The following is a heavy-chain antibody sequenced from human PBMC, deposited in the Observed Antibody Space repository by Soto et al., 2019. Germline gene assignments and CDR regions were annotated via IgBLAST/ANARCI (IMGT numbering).Heavy chain of an antibody. D-gene: IGHD1-26*01. CDR2: IKSKTDGGTT. J-gene: IGHJ6*02. CDR1: GFTFSNAW. Sequence: GGSLRLSCAASGFTFSNAWMNWVRQAPGKGLEWVGRIKSKTDGGTTDYAAPVKGRFTISRDDSKNTLYLQMNSLKTEDTAVYYCTTRIVGATTQYYYYGMDVWGQGTTVTVSS. CDR3: TTRIVGATTQYYYYGMDV. V-gene: IGHV3-15*07.